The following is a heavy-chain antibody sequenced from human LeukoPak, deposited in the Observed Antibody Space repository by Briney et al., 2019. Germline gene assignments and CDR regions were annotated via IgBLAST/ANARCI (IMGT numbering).Heavy chain of an antibody. Sequence: SETLSLTCTVSGGSISSYYWSLIRQPPGKGLEWIGYIYYSGSTNYNPSLKSRVTISVDTSKNQFSLKLSSVTAADTAVYYCARDMSLAAAGIDYWGQGTLVTVSS. D-gene: IGHD6-13*01. CDR1: GGSISSYY. V-gene: IGHV4-59*01. J-gene: IGHJ4*02. CDR2: IYYSGST. CDR3: ARDMSLAAAGIDY.